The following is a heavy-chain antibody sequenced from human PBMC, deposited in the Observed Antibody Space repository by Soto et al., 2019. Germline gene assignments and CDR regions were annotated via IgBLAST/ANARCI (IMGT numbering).Heavy chain of an antibody. CDR3: ARSSSYYFIDDY. D-gene: IGHD3-22*01. CDR2: INAGNGNT. V-gene: IGHV1-3*01. Sequence: GASVKVSCKASGYTFTSYAMHWVRQAPGQRLEWMGWINAGNGNTKYSQEFQGRVTITRDTSASTAYMKLNSLRSEDTAVYYCARSSSYYFIDDYWGQGTQVTVS. J-gene: IGHJ4*02. CDR1: GYTFTSYA.